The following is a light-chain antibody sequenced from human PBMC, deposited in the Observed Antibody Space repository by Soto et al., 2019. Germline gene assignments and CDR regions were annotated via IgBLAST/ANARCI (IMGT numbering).Light chain of an antibody. V-gene: IGKV1-5*03. CDR3: QHYNSYSEA. CDR2: KAS. CDR1: QTISSW. Sequence: DIQMTQSPSTLSGSVGDRVTITCLASQTISSWLYWYQQKTGKAPKLLIYKASTLNSGVPSRLSGSGSGKEFPLTLSSLQPDDFATYYCQHYNSYSEAFAQVPKVDI. J-gene: IGKJ1*01.